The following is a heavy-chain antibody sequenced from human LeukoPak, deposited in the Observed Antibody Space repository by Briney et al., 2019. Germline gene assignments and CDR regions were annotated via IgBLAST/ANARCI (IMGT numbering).Heavy chain of an antibody. CDR1: GGSISSGGYS. J-gene: IGHJ5*02. V-gene: IGHV4-30-2*01. D-gene: IGHD2-15*01. CDR2: IYHSGST. Sequence: PSETLSLTCAVSGGSISSGGYSWSWIRQPPGKGLEWIGYIYHSGSTYYNPSLKSRVTISVDRSKHQFSLNLSSVTAADPAVYYCAREGYCSGGSCDNWLDPWGQGTLVTVSS. CDR3: AREGYCSGGSCDNWLDP.